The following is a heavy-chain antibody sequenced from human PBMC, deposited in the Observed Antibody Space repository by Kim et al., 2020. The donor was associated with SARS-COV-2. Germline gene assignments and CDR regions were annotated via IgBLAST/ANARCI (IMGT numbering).Heavy chain of an antibody. D-gene: IGHD5-12*01. J-gene: IGHJ6*02. CDR3: ARGINRDGYNSKSSGKYYYYGMDV. CDR1: GYTFTSYA. CDR2: INTNTGNP. V-gene: IGHV7-4-1*02. Sequence: ASVKVSCKASGYTFTSYAMNWVRQAPGQGLEWMGWINTNTGNPTYAQGFTGRFVFSLDTSVSTAYLQISSLKAEDTAVYYCARGINRDGYNSKSSGKYYYYGMDVWGQGTTVTVSS.